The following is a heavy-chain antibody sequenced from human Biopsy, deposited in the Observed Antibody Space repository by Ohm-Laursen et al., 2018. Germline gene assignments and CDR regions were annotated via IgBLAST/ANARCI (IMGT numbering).Heavy chain of an antibody. CDR2: IWYDGSDQ. J-gene: IGHJ4*01. Sequence: SLRLSCTASGFIFKSYGMHWVRQAPGKGLEWVALIWYDGSDQYYADSVKGRFTISRDNSKNTVSLQMDSLRAEDTALYYCARDYTWNYVGIGYWGHGTLVTVSS. D-gene: IGHD1-7*01. CDR3: ARDYTWNYVGIGY. CDR1: GFIFKSYG. V-gene: IGHV3-33*01.